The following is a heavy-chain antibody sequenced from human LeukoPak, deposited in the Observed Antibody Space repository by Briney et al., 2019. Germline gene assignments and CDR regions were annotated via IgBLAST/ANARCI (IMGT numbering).Heavy chain of an antibody. V-gene: IGHV4-59*01. CDR3: ARGRKFYDSSLDY. CDR1: GVAISSYY. CDR2: MYYSGTSGAT. Sequence: SETLSLTSTVSGVAISSYYWSWIRQPPAKGREWSGEMYYSGTSGATNYNPSLTMRVTISVDTSKNQLSLKRRPVTAAATAVYYCARGRKFYDSSLDYWGQGTQVTVSS. D-gene: IGHD3-22*01. J-gene: IGHJ4*02.